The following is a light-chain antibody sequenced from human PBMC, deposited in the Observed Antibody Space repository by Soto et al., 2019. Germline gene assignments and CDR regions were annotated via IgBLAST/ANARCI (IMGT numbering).Light chain of an antibody. CDR3: QQRSNWPPWT. Sequence: EIVLTQSPATLSLSPGERATLSCRASQSVSSYLAWYQQKPGQAPRLLIYDASNWATGIPARFSGSGSGTGFTLTIISLVHEDFAVYYCQQRSNWPPWTFGQGTKLEIK. V-gene: IGKV3-11*01. J-gene: IGKJ1*01. CDR2: DAS. CDR1: QSVSSY.